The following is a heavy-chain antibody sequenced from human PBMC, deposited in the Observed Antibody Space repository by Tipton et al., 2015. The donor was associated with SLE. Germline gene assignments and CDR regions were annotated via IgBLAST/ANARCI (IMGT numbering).Heavy chain of an antibody. CDR3: ARWPPPETMVSNWGFDY. Sequence: TLSLTCTVSGGSISSSSYYWSWIRQPPGKGLEWIGYIYYSGSTNYNPSLKSRVTISVDTSKNQFSLKLSSVTAADTAVYYCARWPPPETMVSNWGFDYWGQGTLVTVSS. D-gene: IGHD4/OR15-4a*01. V-gene: IGHV4-61*01. J-gene: IGHJ4*02. CDR2: IYYSGST. CDR1: GGSISSSSYY.